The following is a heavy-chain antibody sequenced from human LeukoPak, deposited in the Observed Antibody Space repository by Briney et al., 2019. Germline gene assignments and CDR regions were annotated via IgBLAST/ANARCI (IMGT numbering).Heavy chain of an antibody. CDR3: ASEWLVLYNMDV. J-gene: IGHJ6*02. CDR2: MMRDGNEI. CDR1: GFTFSNFW. D-gene: IGHD6-19*01. V-gene: IGHV3-7*01. Sequence: PGGSLRLSCAASGFTFSNFWMNWVRQAPGKGLEWVANMMRDGNEIYYLDSVRGRFTISRDNAKNSLYLQMNSLRAEDTAVYYCASEWLVLYNMDVWGRGTTVTVSS.